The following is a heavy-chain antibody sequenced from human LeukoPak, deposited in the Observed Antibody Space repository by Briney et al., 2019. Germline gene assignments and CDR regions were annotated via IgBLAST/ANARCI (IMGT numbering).Heavy chain of an antibody. Sequence: PGGSLRLSCAASGFTFSSYWMHWVRQAPGKGLVWVSRINSDGSSTSYADSVKGRFTISRDNAKNTLYLQMNSLRAEDTAVYYCARGLGLIAAASVPYAFDIWGQGTMVTVSS. J-gene: IGHJ3*02. CDR2: INSDGSST. CDR1: GFTFSSYW. V-gene: IGHV3-74*01. CDR3: ARGLGLIAAASVPYAFDI. D-gene: IGHD6-13*01.